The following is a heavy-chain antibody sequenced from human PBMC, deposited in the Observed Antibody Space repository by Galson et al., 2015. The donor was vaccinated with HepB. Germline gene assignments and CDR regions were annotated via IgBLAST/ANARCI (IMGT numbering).Heavy chain of an antibody. D-gene: IGHD4-17*01. J-gene: IGHJ6*02. CDR2: ISYHGNDK. Sequence: SLRLSCAASRFTFRNYAIHWVRQAPGKGLEWVAVISYHGNDKFYADSVKGRFTISRDNSKNTLFLQMNSLRAEDTAVYYCARGINDYGDYHTQMPYYYYGMNVWGQGTTVTVSS. CDR1: RFTFRNYA. V-gene: IGHV3-30*04. CDR3: ARGINDYGDYHTQMPYYYYGMNV.